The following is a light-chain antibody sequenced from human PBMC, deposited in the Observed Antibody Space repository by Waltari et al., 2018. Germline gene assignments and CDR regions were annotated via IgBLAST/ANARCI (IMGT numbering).Light chain of an antibody. CDR3: QQYGTSPHDYT. V-gene: IGKV3-20*01. J-gene: IGKJ2*01. CDR1: QRVDGNF. Sequence: EIVLTQSPGTLSLSPGERTTLSCRASQRVDGNFLAWYQQKPGQAPRLLIFGASNRATGIPDRFSGSGSGTDFTLTISRLEPEDFAVYYCQQYGTSPHDYTFGQGTKLEIK. CDR2: GAS.